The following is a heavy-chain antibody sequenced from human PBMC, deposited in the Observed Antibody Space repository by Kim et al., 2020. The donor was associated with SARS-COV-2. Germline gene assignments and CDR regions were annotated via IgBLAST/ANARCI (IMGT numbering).Heavy chain of an antibody. V-gene: IGHV4-31*02. J-gene: IGHJ4*02. Sequence: NPSPKSRVTISVDTSKNQFTLKLSSVTAADTAVYYCARTLDRYGDYPFDYWGQGTLVTVSS. D-gene: IGHD4-17*01. CDR3: ARTLDRYGDYPFDY.